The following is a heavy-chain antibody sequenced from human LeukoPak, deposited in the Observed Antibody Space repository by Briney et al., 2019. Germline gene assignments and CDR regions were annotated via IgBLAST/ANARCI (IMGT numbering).Heavy chain of an antibody. Sequence: ASVKVSCKASGGTFSSYAISGGRQAPRRGLEWRGGIIPIFGTSNYAQNLQGTATIPAAEYPSTAYMALSSLKSEATAVYYCARGVLGYMDVWGKGTTVTVSS. CDR2: IIPIFGTS. V-gene: IGHV1-69*13. CDR3: ARGVLGYMDV. CDR1: GGTFSSYA. D-gene: IGHD2-8*01. J-gene: IGHJ6*03.